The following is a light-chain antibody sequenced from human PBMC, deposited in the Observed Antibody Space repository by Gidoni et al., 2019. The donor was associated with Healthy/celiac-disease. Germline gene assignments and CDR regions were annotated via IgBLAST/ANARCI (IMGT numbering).Light chain of an antibody. Sequence: DIQMTQSPSSLSASVGDRVTITCQASQDISNYLHWYQQKPGKAPKLLIYDASSLETGVPSRFSGSGSGTDFTFTISSLQPEDIATYYCQQYDNLSITFGQGTRLEIK. CDR2: DAS. CDR1: QDISNY. V-gene: IGKV1-33*01. CDR3: QQYDNLSIT. J-gene: IGKJ5*01.